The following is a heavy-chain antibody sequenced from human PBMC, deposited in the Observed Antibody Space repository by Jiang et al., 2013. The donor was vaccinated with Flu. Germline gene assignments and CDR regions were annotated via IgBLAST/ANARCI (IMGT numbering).Heavy chain of an antibody. CDR3: ARSPXPYDSSGYYYSLWY. D-gene: IGHD3-22*01. Sequence: SGAEVKKPGASVKVSCKASGYTFTGYYMHWVRQAPGQGLEWMGWINPNSGGTNYAQKFQGRVTMTRDTSISTAYMELSRLRSDDTAVYYCARSPXPYDSSGYYYSLWYWGQGTLVTVSS. CDR1: GYTFTGYY. V-gene: IGHV1-2*02. J-gene: IGHJ4*02. CDR2: INPNSGGT.